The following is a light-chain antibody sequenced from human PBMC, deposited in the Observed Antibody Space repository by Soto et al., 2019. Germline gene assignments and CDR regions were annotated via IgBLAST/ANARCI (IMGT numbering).Light chain of an antibody. CDR1: QSISSW. CDR3: QQYDSLPYT. J-gene: IGKJ2*01. Sequence: DIQMTQSPSTLSASVGDRVTLTCRASQSISSWLAWYQQKPGKAPKLLIHKATTLESGVPSRFSGSGSGTEFTLTISSLQPDDFATYYCQQYDSLPYTFGQGTNLEIK. V-gene: IGKV1-5*03. CDR2: KAT.